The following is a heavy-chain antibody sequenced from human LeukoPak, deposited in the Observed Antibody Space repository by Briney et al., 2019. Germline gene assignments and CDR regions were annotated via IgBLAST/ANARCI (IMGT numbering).Heavy chain of an antibody. J-gene: IGHJ6*02. D-gene: IGHD2-2*01. CDR1: GYTFTSYY. Sequence: ASVKVSCKASGYTFTSYYMHWVRQAPGQGLEWMGWINPNSGGTNYAQKFQGRVTMTRDTSISTAYMELSRLRSDDTAVYYCASCSSTSHGYGMDVWGQGTTVTVSS. CDR3: ASCSSTSHGYGMDV. V-gene: IGHV1-2*02. CDR2: INPNSGGT.